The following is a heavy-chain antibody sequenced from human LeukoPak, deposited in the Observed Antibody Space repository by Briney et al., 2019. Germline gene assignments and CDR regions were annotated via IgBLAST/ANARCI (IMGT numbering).Heavy chain of an antibody. CDR3: ARATHWGLGF. CDR2: INQGGSEI. D-gene: IGHD7-27*01. CDR1: GFNYRSYR. V-gene: IGHV3-7*01. Sequence: GGPLGPSFEAPGFNYRSYRMTWVRQAPGKGLEWVANINQGGSEIYYVDSVKGRFTISRDNAKNSLYLEMNSLRVEDTAVYYCARATHWGLGFWGQGTRVTVSS. J-gene: IGHJ4*02.